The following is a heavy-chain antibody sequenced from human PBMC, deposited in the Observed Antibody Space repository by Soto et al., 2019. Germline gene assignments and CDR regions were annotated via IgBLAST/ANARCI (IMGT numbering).Heavy chain of an antibody. CDR3: AREPISTPRGVTQVDP. CDR1: GAPISSGGFY. Sequence: QVRLQESGPGLVRPSQTLSLTCNVSGAPISSGGFYWSWIRQHPGKGPEWIGYIYNSGTTFYNPSLGSRVPMSLDAAKNLFSLELRSVTVADTAVYYCAREPISTPRGVTQVDPWGQGTQVTVSS. V-gene: IGHV4-31*03. D-gene: IGHD3-10*01. J-gene: IGHJ5*02. CDR2: IYNSGTT.